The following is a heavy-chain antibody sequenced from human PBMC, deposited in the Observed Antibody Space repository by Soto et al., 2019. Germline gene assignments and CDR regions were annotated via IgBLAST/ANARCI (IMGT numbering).Heavy chain of an antibody. CDR3: AKSYSSNWYDYFDN. V-gene: IGHV3-23*01. CDR1: EFTFSSYA. CDR2: ISGSGGST. Sequence: GGSLRLSCAASEFTFSSYAMSWVRQAPGKGLEWVSAISGSGGSTYYADSVKGRFTISRDTSKNTLYLQMSSLRVEDTALYYCAKSYSSNWYDYFDNWGQGALVTVSS. J-gene: IGHJ4*02. D-gene: IGHD6-13*01.